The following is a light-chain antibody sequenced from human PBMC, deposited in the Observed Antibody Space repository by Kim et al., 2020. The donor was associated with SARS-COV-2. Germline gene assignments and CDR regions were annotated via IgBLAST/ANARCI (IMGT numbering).Light chain of an antibody. CDR1: QSVSNSY. V-gene: IGKV3-20*01. CDR3: QQYGSSPAT. J-gene: IGKJ4*01. CDR2: LTS. Sequence: SPGERATLSGRASQSVSNSYLAWYQQRPGQTPRLLIYLTSTRATGIPGRVSGSGSGRDFTLTISRLAPEDFAVYYCQQYGSSPATFGGGTKVDIK.